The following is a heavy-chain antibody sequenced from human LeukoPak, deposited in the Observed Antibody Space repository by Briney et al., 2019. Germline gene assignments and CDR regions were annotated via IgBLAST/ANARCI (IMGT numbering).Heavy chain of an antibody. J-gene: IGHJ4*02. CDR1: GYSFTGYY. V-gene: IGHV1-2*02. D-gene: IGHD2-8*02. Sequence: ASVKVSCKASGYSFTGYYMFWVRQAPGQGLEWMGWINPNSGGTNYAQKFRGRVTLTRDTSTTTVYMELSSLRSEDTAVYYCAREESGGYFDYWGQGTLVTVSS. CDR2: INPNSGGT. CDR3: AREESGGYFDY.